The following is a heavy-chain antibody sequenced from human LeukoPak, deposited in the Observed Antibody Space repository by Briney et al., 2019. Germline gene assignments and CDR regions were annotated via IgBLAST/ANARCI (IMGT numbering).Heavy chain of an antibody. Sequence: GRSLRLSCAASGFTFSSYAMHWVRQAPGKGLEWVAVISYDGSNKYYADSVKGRFTISRDNAKNSLYLQMNSLRAEDTAVYYCGSMVREGEDYWGQGTLVTVSS. V-gene: IGHV3-30-3*01. CDR1: GFTFSSYA. D-gene: IGHD3-10*01. CDR2: ISYDGSNK. CDR3: GSMVREGEDY. J-gene: IGHJ4*02.